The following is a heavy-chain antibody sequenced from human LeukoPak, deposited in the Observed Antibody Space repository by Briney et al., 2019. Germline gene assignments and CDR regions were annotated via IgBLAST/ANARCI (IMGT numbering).Heavy chain of an antibody. CDR3: ARDGAAAGYNWFDP. Sequence: ASVKVSCKASGYTFTSYDINWVRQATGQGLEWMGWMNPNSGNTGYAQKFQGRVTMTRNTSISTAYMELSRLRSDDTAVYYCARDGAAAGYNWFDPWGQGTLVTVSS. CDR1: GYTFTSYD. D-gene: IGHD6-13*01. CDR2: MNPNSGNT. V-gene: IGHV1-8*01. J-gene: IGHJ5*02.